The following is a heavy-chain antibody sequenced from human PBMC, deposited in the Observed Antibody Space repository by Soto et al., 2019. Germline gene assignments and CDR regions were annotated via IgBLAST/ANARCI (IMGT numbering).Heavy chain of an antibody. D-gene: IGHD6-13*01. CDR2: IYYVGST. J-gene: IGHJ5*01. V-gene: IGHV4-30-4*08. Sequence: SETLSLTCTVSGDSIKSGHNYWSLIRQPPGKGLEWIGNIYYVGSTSYNPSLKSRVTISVDTSKNHFSLKLNSVTAADTAVYYCARNTSRLGWFDSWGQGILVTVSS. CDR1: GDSIKSGHNY. CDR3: ARNTSRLGWFDS.